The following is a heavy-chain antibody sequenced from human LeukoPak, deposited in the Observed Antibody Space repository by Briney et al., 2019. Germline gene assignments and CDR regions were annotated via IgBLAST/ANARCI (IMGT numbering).Heavy chain of an antibody. CDR2: IIPIFGTA. Sequence: ASVKVSCKASGGTFSSYAISWVRQAPGQGLEWMGGIIPIFGTANYAQKFQGRVTITADESTSTAYMELSSLRSEDTAVYYCARGPYGSGSYYYYYYYMDVWGKGTTVTISS. D-gene: IGHD3-10*01. J-gene: IGHJ6*03. CDR3: ARGPYGSGSYYYYYYYMDV. V-gene: IGHV1-69*13. CDR1: GGTFSSYA.